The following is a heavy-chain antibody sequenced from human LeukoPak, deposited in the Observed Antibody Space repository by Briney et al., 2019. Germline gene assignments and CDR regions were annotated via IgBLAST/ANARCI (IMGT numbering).Heavy chain of an antibody. D-gene: IGHD5-24*01. Sequence: SETLSLTCTVSGGSITDSYWSWIRQPPGKGLEWMGYIYYSGSTNYNPSLKSRVTISVDTSNNQLSLKLSSVTAADTAVYYCARTRDGYNSASPFDSWGQGTLVTVSS. V-gene: IGHV4-59*01. CDR3: ARTRDGYNSASPFDS. J-gene: IGHJ4*02. CDR2: IYYSGST. CDR1: GGSITDSY.